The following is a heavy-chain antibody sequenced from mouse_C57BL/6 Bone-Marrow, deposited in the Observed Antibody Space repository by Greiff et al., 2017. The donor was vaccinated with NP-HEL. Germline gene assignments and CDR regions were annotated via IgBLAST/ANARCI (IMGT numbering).Heavy chain of an antibody. D-gene: IGHD1-1*01. CDR2: IFPGSGST. J-gene: IGHJ3*01. CDR1: GYTFTDYY. Sequence: QVQLQQSGPELVKPGASVKISCKASGYTFTDYYINWVKQRPGQGLEWIGWIFPGSGSTYYHEKVKGQVTLTVDNSSSTAYMLLSSMTSDDAAVYFGARADYYGSTWLAYWGQGTLVTVSA. V-gene: IGHV1-75*01. CDR3: ARADYYGSTWLAY.